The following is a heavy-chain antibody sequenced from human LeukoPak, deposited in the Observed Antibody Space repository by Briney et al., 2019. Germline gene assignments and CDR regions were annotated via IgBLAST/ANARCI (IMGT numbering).Heavy chain of an antibody. CDR3: ARVITIFGVVILMYFDY. CDR1: GGSIRYSSYY. J-gene: IGHJ4*02. CDR2: VYYSGST. D-gene: IGHD3-3*01. V-gene: IGHV4-39*01. Sequence: SETLSLTCTVSGGSIRYSSYYWGWIRQPPGKGLEWIGSVYYSGSTYYNPSLKSRVTISVDTSKNQFSLKLSSVTAADTAVYYCARVITIFGVVILMYFDYWGQGTPVTVSS.